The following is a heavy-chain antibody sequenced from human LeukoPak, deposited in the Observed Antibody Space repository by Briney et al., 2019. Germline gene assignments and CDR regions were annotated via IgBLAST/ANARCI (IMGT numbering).Heavy chain of an antibody. Sequence: GGSLRLSCAASGFTFDDYTMHWVRQAPGKGLEWVSLISWDGGSTYYADSVKGRFTISRDNSKNSLYLQMNSLRTEDTALYYCAKDMVAAVFQEDYYYYYMDVWGKGTTVTVSS. J-gene: IGHJ6*03. V-gene: IGHV3-43*01. CDR3: AKDMVAAVFQEDYYYYYMDV. CDR2: ISWDGGST. CDR1: GFTFDDYT. D-gene: IGHD6-13*01.